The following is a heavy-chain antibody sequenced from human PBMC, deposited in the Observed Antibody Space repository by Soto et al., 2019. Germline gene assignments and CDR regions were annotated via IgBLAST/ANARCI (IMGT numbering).Heavy chain of an antibody. D-gene: IGHD3-10*01. CDR1: GFIFSTYP. J-gene: IGHJ4*02. CDR2: ISNDGIRI. CDR3: ATEGFGETTLGVTAMDC. V-gene: IGHV3-30*04. Sequence: QVQLEESGGGVVQPGMSLRLSCAASGFIFSTYPFHWVRQAPGKGLEWLSFISNDGIRIYYGDSIKGRFTVSRDNSKNTLYLQMNSLRADDSAVYYCATEGFGETTLGVTAMDCRGQGTLVIVSS.